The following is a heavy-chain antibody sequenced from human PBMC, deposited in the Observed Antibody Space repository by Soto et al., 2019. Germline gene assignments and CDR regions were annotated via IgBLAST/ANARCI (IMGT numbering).Heavy chain of an antibody. J-gene: IGHJ3*02. D-gene: IGHD2-15*01. CDR1: GFTFDDYA. Sequence: SLILSCAASGFTFDDYAMHWVRQVPGKGLEWVSGITWNSGSIGYGDSVKCRFAISRDNAKNSLHLQMNSLSAEDTAVYYCARSHCSGGSCYLGAFDIWGQGTMVTVSS. CDR2: ITWNSGSI. V-gene: IGHV3-9*01. CDR3: ARSHCSGGSCYLGAFDI.